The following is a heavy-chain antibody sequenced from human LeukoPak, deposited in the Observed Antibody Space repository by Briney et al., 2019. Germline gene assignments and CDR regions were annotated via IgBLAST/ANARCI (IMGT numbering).Heavy chain of an antibody. V-gene: IGHV3-21*01. CDR3: ARGSTTVVTPLAY. Sequence: GSLRLSCAASGFTFSSYSMNWVRQAPGKGLEWVSSISSSSSYIYYADSVKGRFTISRDNAKNSLYLQMNSLRAEDTAVYYCARGSTTVVTPLAYWGQGTLVTVSS. D-gene: IGHD4-23*01. CDR2: ISSSSSYI. J-gene: IGHJ4*02. CDR1: GFTFSSYS.